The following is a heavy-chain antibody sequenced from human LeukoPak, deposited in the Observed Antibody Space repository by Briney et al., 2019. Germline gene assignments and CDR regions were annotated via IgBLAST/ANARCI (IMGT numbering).Heavy chain of an antibody. CDR1: GASIKNYY. J-gene: IGHJ4*02. Sequence: SETLSLTCTVSGASIKNYYFSWTRQAPGKGLQWIGNVYYTGSINYNPSLKSRVTISVDTSKNQISLKLTSVTAADTAMYHCARVSLGTGAYFFDYWGQGTLVTVSS. V-gene: IGHV4-59*01. D-gene: IGHD3/OR15-3a*01. CDR2: VYYTGSI. CDR3: ARVSLGTGAYFFDY.